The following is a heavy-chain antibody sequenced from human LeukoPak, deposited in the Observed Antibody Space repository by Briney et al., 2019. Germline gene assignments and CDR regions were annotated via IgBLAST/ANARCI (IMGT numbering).Heavy chain of an antibody. J-gene: IGHJ5*02. D-gene: IGHD2-2*02. CDR1: GGTFTSYA. Sequence: GASVKVSCKASGGTFTSYAMNWVRQAPGQGLEWMGWINTNTGNPTYAQGFTGRFVFSLDTSVSTAYLQISSLKAEDTAVYYCARDRIVVVPAAIVSGFDPWGQGTLVTVSS. CDR2: INTNTGNP. V-gene: IGHV7-4-1*02. CDR3: ARDRIVVVPAAIVSGFDP.